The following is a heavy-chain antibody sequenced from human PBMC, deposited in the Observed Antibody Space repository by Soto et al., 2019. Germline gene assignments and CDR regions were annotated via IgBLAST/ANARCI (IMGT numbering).Heavy chain of an antibody. D-gene: IGHD1-26*01. V-gene: IGHV3-23*01. CDR2: IPNDGANT. J-gene: IGHJ4*02. Sequence: EVQLLESGGGLIQPGGSLRLSCAASGFTFSNYAMSWVRQAPGKGLEWGSGIPNDGANTYYADSVRARFTISRDASTNTLYLQMYSQAAEDTAVYYCAKESSEVGRPLFDYRGRGTLVTVSS. CDR3: AKESSEVGRPLFDY. CDR1: GFTFSNYA.